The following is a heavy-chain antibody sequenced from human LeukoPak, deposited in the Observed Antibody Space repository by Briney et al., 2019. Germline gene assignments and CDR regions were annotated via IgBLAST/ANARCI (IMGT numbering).Heavy chain of an antibody. Sequence: GGSLRLSCAASGFTVSSNYMSWVRQAPGKGLEWVSVVYSGGSTYYADSVKGRFTISRDNSKNTLYLQMNSLRAEDTAMYYCAKGRYSGTTYYFDYWGQGTLVTVSS. CDR1: GFTVSSNY. CDR2: VYSGGST. CDR3: AKGRYSGTTYYFDY. D-gene: IGHD5-12*01. J-gene: IGHJ4*02. V-gene: IGHV3-53*01.